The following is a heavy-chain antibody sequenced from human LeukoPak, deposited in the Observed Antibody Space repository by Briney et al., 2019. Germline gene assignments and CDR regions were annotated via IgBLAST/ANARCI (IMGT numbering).Heavy chain of an antibody. V-gene: IGHV4-59*01. J-gene: IGHJ5*02. D-gene: IGHD6-13*01. CDR3: ARSSSSWYRDFDP. CDR1: GGSIGSYY. CDR2: IYYSGST. Sequence: PSETLSLTCTVSGGSIGSYYWSWIRQPPGKGLEWIGYIYYSGSTNYNPSLKSRVTISVDTSKNQFSLHLSSVTAADTAVYYCARSSSSWYRDFDPWGQGTLVTVSS.